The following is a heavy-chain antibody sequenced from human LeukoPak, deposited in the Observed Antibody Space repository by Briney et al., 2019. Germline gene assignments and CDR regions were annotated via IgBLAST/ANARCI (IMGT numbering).Heavy chain of an antibody. Sequence: GRSLRLSCAASGFTFSSYAMHWVRQAPGKGLEWVAVISYDGSNKYYADSVKGRFTISRDNSKNTLYLQMNSLRAEDTAVCYCARVGVYGAFDIWGQGTMVTVSS. J-gene: IGHJ3*02. CDR1: GFTFSSYA. V-gene: IGHV3-30*01. CDR3: ARVGVYGAFDI. D-gene: IGHD2/OR15-2a*01. CDR2: ISYDGSNK.